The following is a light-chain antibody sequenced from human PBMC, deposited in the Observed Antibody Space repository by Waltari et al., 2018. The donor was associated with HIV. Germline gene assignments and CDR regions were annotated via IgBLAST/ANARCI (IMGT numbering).Light chain of an antibody. Sequence: QSALTQPASVSGSPGQSITIPCTGTSPDIGGFYYVSWYQQPPGKAPKLIISDVNARPSGISDRFSGSKSGNTASLTISGLQPEDEAYYHCSSYASSSALLFGGGTKLTVV. J-gene: IGLJ3*02. CDR2: DVN. CDR1: SPDIGGFYY. CDR3: SSYASSSALL. V-gene: IGLV2-14*03.